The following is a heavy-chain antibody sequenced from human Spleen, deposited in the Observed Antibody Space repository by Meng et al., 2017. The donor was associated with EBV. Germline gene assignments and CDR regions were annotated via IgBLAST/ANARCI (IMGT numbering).Heavy chain of an antibody. CDR1: GYTFTTYA. CDR3: ARLATSLAATGTA. Sequence: QVQIVQSGSELKNPGASVKVSCKASGYTFTTYALNWVRQAPGQGLEWMGWINTNTGNPTYAQGFTGRFVFSLDTSLSTTYLQISSLKAEDTAIYYCARLATSLAATGTAWGQGTLVTVSS. CDR2: INTNTGNP. J-gene: IGHJ4*02. D-gene: IGHD6-13*01. V-gene: IGHV7-4-1*02.